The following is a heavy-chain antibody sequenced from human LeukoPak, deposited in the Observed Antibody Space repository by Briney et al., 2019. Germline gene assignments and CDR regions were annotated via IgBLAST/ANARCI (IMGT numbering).Heavy chain of an antibody. V-gene: IGHV3-30*03. CDR2: ISYDGSNK. CDR1: GFTFSSYG. D-gene: IGHD5-12*01. Sequence: PGGSLRLSCAASGFTFSSYGMHWVRQAPGKGLEWVAVISYDGSNKYYADSVKGRFTISRDNSKNTLYLQMNSLRAEDTAVYYCARDGGYSGYEGPPYYFDYWGQGTLVTVSS. J-gene: IGHJ4*02. CDR3: ARDGGYSGYEGPPYYFDY.